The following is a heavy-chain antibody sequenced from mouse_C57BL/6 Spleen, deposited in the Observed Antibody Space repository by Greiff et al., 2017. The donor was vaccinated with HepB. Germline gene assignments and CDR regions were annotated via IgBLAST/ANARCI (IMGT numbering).Heavy chain of an antibody. D-gene: IGHD2-5*01. J-gene: IGHJ3*01. CDR2: ISYDGSN. Sequence: EVQRVESGPGLVKPSQSLSLTCSVTGYSITSGYYWNWIRQFPGNKLEWMGYISYDGSNNYNPSLKNRISITRDTSKNQFFLKLNSVTTEDTATYYCAREGNSNSLAYWGQGTLVTVSA. CDR1: GYSITSGYY. V-gene: IGHV3-6*01. CDR3: AREGNSNSLAY.